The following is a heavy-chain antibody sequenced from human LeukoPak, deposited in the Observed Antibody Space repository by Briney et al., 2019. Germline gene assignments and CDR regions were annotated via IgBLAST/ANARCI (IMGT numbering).Heavy chain of an antibody. Sequence: GRALRLSCAASGFTFSSYAMHWVRQAPGKGLDWVAVISYDGSYKNYADSVKGRFTISRDNSRNTVYLQMNSLRPEDTAVYYCARDSPMTTVTTGAFDIWGQGTMVTVSS. CDR1: GFTFSSYA. D-gene: IGHD4-17*01. CDR3: ARDSPMTTVTTGAFDI. CDR2: ISYDGSYK. J-gene: IGHJ3*02. V-gene: IGHV3-30*04.